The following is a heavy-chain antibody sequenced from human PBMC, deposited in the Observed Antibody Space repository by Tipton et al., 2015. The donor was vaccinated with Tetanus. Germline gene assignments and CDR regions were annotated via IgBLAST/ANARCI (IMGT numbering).Heavy chain of an antibody. CDR3: VRQLGNYKGRYHFDD. D-gene: IGHD7-27*01. V-gene: IGHV4-39*01. Sequence: TLSLTCTVSGGSISNYNYYWGWVRQSPGKGLEWIASIYYGGATYFNPSLKSRVSISVDTSKNQFSLELNSVAAADTAVYYCVRQLGNYKGRYHFDDWGQGVLVAVSS. J-gene: IGHJ4*02. CDR1: GGSISNYNYY. CDR2: IYYGGAT.